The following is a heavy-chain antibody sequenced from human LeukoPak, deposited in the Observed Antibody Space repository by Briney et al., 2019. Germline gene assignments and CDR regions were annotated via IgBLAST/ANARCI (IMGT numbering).Heavy chain of an antibody. Sequence: SETLSLTCTVSGDSIRTSFWSWIRQPPGKGLEWIAYVQYTEAANYNPSLQSRVTISLDTPKNQFSLKLSSVTAADTATYFCARDRRRDLFHACDIWGQGTTVTVSP. CDR2: VQYTEAA. CDR1: GDSIRTSF. CDR3: ARDRRRDLFHACDI. D-gene: IGHD1-14*01. J-gene: IGHJ3*02. V-gene: IGHV4-59*01.